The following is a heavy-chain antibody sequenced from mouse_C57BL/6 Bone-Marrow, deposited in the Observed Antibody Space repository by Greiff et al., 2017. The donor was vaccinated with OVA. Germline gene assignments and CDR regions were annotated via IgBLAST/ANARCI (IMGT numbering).Heavy chain of an antibody. CDR2: IDPSDSYT. V-gene: IGHV1-50*01. J-gene: IGHJ3*01. CDR3: AKNWFAY. CDR1: GYTFTSYW. Sequence: QVQLQQSGAELVKPGASVKLSCKASGYTFTSYWMQWVKQRPGQGLEWIGEIDPSDSYTNFNQKFKGKATLTVDTSSSTAYMQLNSLTSEDSAVYYCAKNWFAYWGQGTLVTVSA.